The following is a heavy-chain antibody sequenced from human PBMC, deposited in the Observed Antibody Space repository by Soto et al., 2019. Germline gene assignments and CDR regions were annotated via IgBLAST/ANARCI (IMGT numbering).Heavy chain of an antibody. CDR2: IYYSGST. CDR3: ARVLSCGGCYYYYYYGMDV. V-gene: IGHV4-59*01. J-gene: IGHJ6*02. D-gene: IGHD2-15*01. Sequence: SETLSLTCTVSGGSISSYYWSWIRQPPGKGLEWIGYIYYSGSTNYNPSLKSRVTISVDTSKNQFSLKLSSVTAADTAVYYCARVLSCGGCYYYYYYGMDVWGQGTTVTVSS. CDR1: GGSISSYY.